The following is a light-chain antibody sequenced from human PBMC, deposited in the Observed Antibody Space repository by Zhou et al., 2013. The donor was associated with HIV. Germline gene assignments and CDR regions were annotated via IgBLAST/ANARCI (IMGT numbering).Light chain of an antibody. CDR1: QSFSSF. Sequence: DIQMTQSPSSLSASVGDRVTITCRASQSFSSFLNWYQQKPGKAPKLLIYAASSLQSGVPSRFSGSGSGTDFTLTISSLQREDFATYYCQQFHYSPATFGQGTRLEIK. CDR2: AAS. CDR3: QQFHYSPAT. V-gene: IGKV1-39*01. J-gene: IGKJ5*01.